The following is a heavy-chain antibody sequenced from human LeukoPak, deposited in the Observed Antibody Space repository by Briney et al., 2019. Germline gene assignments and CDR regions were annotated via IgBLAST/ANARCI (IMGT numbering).Heavy chain of an antibody. J-gene: IGHJ4*02. CDR1: GYTFTSYG. D-gene: IGHD6-19*01. V-gene: IGHV1-18*04. Sequence: AASVKVSCKASGYTFTSYGISWVRQAPGQGLEWMGWISAYNGNTNYAQKLQGRVTMTTDTSTSTAYIELRSLRSDDTAVYYCARSYSSGWYADYWGQGTLVTVSS. CDR3: ARSYSSGWYADY. CDR2: ISAYNGNT.